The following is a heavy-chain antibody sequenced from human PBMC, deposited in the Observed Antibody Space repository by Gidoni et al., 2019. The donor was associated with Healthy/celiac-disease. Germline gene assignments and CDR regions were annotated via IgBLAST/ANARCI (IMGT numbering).Heavy chain of an antibody. V-gene: IGHV3-23*01. CDR3: AKGVDFWSGYHLDY. D-gene: IGHD3-3*01. CDR2: ISCSGAST. CDR1: GFTFSSYA. J-gene: IGHJ4*02. Sequence: EVQLLESGGGLVQPGGSLRLSCAASGFTFSSYAMSWVRQSPGKGLEGVSAISCSGASTYYAGSVKGRFTISRDNSKNTLYLQMNSLRAEDTAVYYCAKGVDFWSGYHLDYWGQGTLVTVSS.